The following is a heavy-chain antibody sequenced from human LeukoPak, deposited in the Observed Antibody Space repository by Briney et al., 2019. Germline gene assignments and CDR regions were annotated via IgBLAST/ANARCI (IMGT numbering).Heavy chain of an antibody. J-gene: IGHJ4*02. Sequence: GGSLRLSCAASGFTFSSYAMHWVRQAPGKGLEWVAVIWYDGSNKYYADSVKGRFTVSRDHSKNTLYLQMKSLRAEDTAVYYCARELEIAVAGTLGYWGQGTLVTVSS. V-gene: IGHV3-33*01. D-gene: IGHD6-19*01. CDR3: ARELEIAVAGTLGY. CDR2: IWYDGSNK. CDR1: GFTFSSYA.